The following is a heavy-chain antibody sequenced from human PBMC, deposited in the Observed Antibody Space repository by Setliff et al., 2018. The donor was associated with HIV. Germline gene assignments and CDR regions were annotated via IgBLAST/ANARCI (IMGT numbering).Heavy chain of an antibody. D-gene: IGHD3-3*01. V-gene: IGHV4-34*01. CDR3: ARSIVAVASGYYYFEY. CDR2: INPSGST. J-gene: IGHJ4*02. CDR1: GGSFNGYS. Sequence: PSETLSLTCAVYGGSFNGYSWTWIRQPPGKGLEWIGEINPSGSTNYNPSLKSRVTISVDTSKNQFSLRLSSVAAGETAVYYCARSIVAVASGYYYFEYWGQGTLVTVSS.